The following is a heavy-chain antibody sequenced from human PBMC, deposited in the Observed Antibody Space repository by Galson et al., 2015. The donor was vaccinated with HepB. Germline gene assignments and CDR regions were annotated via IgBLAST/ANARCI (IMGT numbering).Heavy chain of an antibody. D-gene: IGHD2-2*02. V-gene: IGHV6-1*01. Sequence: CAISGDSVSSHSAAWNWIRQSPSRGLEWLGRTYYRSKWYNDYAVSVKSRITINPDTSKNQFSLQLNSVTPEDTAVYYCARGGEDCSSTSCYTAPRFYYYMDVWGKGTTFTVS. CDR3: ARGGEDCSSTSCYTAPRFYYYMDV. CDR1: GDSVSSHSAA. CDR2: TYYRSKWYN. J-gene: IGHJ6*03.